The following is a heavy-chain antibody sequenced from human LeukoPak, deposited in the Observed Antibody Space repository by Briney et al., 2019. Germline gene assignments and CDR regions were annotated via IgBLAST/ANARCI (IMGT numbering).Heavy chain of an antibody. V-gene: IGHV3-23*01. D-gene: IGHD2-15*01. J-gene: IGHJ6*02. Sequence: PGGSLRLSCAASGFTFSSYAMSWVRQAPGKGLEWVSGIRGSGGSTYYADSVKGRFTISRDNFKNTLYLQMNSLRAEDTAVYYCAKDRGCSGGSCDYYYGMDVWGQGTTVTVSS. CDR1: GFTFSSYA. CDR3: AKDRGCSGGSCDYYYGMDV. CDR2: IRGSGGST.